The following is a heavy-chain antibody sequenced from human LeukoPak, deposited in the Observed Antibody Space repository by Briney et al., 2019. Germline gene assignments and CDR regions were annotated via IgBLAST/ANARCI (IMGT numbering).Heavy chain of an antibody. CDR3: ARGATTGVWFDP. CDR2: IYYSGST. D-gene: IGHD5-12*01. V-gene: IGHV4-59*01. Sequence: SETLSLTCTVSGDSIRTYYWSWIRQPPGKGLEWIGYIYYSGSTNYNPSLKSRVTISVDTSKNQFSLKLSSVTAADTAVYYCARGATTGVWFDPWGQGTLVTVSS. CDR1: GDSIRTYY. J-gene: IGHJ5*02.